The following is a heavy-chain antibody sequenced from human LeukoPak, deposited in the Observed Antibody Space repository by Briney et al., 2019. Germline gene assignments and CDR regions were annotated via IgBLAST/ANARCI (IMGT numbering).Heavy chain of an antibody. CDR2: IYSGDST. D-gene: IGHD3-16*01. CDR3: ARALGDAFDI. CDR1: GFTVSSNY. Sequence: GGSLRLSCAASGFTVSSNYMSWVRQAPGKGLEWVSVIYSGDSTFYAGSVKGRFTISRDNSKNTLYLQMNSLRAEDTAVYYCARALGDAFDIWSQGTMVTVSS. V-gene: IGHV3-53*01. J-gene: IGHJ3*02.